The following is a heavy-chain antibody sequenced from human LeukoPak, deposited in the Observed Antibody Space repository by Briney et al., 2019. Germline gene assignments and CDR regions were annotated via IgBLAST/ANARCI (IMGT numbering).Heavy chain of an antibody. J-gene: IGHJ6*03. V-gene: IGHV4-38-2*02. Sequence: PSETLSLTCTVSGYSISNSYYWDWIRQPPGKGLEWIGTIYRSRNTYYNPSLESRVTISVDTSKNRFSLKLSSVTAADTAVYYCARGNSLGDYYYIGVWGKGTTVTVSS. CDR1: GYSISNSYY. CDR3: ARGNSLGDYYYIGV. CDR2: IYRSRNT. D-gene: IGHD3-16*01.